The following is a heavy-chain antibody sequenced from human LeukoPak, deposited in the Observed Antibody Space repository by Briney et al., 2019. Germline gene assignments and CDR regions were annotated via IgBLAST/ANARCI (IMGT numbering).Heavy chain of an antibody. J-gene: IGHJ4*02. CDR2: IYNGGNT. CDR1: RFTVSNNH. D-gene: IGHD6-19*01. CDR3: ARASRWLAFDN. Sequence: GGSLRLSCVASRFTVSNNHMTWVRQAPGKGLEWVSVIYNGGNTYYADSVQGRFTISKDNSKNTLYLQMNSLRPEDTAVYFCARASRWLAFDNWGQGTLVTVSS. V-gene: IGHV3-66*01.